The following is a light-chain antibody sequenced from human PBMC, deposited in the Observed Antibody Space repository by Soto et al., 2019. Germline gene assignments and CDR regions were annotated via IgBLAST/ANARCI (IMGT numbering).Light chain of an antibody. J-gene: IGKJ1*01. CDR2: DAS. Sequence: EIVMTQSPATLCLSPGERATLSCRASQSISGKLAWYQHRPGQAPRLLIYDASIRATGIPARFSGSGSGTVFTLTISRLEPEDFAVYYCHQYRSSPQTFGQGTKVDIK. V-gene: IGKV3-20*01. CDR3: HQYRSSPQT. CDR1: QSISGK.